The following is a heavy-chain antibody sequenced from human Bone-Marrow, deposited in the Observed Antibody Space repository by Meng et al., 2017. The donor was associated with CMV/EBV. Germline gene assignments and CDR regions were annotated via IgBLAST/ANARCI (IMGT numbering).Heavy chain of an antibody. J-gene: IGHJ6*02. CDR2: MNPNSGNT. V-gene: IGHV1-8*01. D-gene: IGHD2-2*01. CDR3: ARVNIVVVPAALYYYYGMDV. Sequence: ASVKVSCKASGYTSTSYDINWVRQATGQGLEWMGWMNPNSGNTGYAQKFQGRVTMTRNTSISTAYMELSSLRSEDTAVYYCARVNIVVVPAALYYYYGMDVWGQGTTVTVSS. CDR1: GYTSTSYD.